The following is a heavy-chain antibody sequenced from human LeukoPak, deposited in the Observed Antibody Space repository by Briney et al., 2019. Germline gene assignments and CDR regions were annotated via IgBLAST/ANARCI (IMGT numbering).Heavy chain of an antibody. D-gene: IGHD6-19*01. V-gene: IGHV1-46*01. CDR3: ARPEYSSGWYSYYYYGMDV. J-gene: IGHJ6*02. CDR1: GYTFTSYY. Sequence: ASVKVSCKASGYTFTSYYMHWVRQAPGQGLEWMGIINPSGGSTSYAQKFQGRVTMTRDTSTSTVYMELSGLRSEDTAVYYCARPEYSSGWYSYYYYGMDVWGQGTTVTVSS. CDR2: INPSGGST.